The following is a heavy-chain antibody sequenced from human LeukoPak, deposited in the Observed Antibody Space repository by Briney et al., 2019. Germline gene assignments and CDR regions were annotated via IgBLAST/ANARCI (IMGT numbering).Heavy chain of an antibody. CDR3: ARDGNRDGDMDV. D-gene: IGHD1-1*01. CDR2: ISSSSSLI. CDR1: GFTLSSYS. Sequence: GGSLRLSCAASGFTLSSYSMNWVRQAPGKGLEWVAYISSSSSLIYYAGSVKGRFTVSRDSAKRSLYLQMYSPRAEDTAVYYCARDGNRDGDMDVWGKGTTVTVSS. J-gene: IGHJ6*03. V-gene: IGHV3-48*01.